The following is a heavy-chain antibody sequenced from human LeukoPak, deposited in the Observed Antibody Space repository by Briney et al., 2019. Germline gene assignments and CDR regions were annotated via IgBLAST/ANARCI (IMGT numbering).Heavy chain of an antibody. CDR2: VYYSGST. CDR3: ARLNSNRITAFDY. Sequence: SETLSLTCTVSGGSISYYYWSWIRQPPGKGLEWIGYVYYSGSTDHSPSLKSRVSISVDTSKNQFPLRLSSVTAADTAVYYCARLNSNRITAFDYWGQGTLVTVSS. V-gene: IGHV4-59*08. CDR1: GGSISYYY. J-gene: IGHJ4*02. D-gene: IGHD3-10*01.